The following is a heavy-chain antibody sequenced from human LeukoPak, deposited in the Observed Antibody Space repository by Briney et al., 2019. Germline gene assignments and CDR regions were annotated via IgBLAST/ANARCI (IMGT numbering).Heavy chain of an antibody. J-gene: IGHJ4*02. Sequence: SETLSLTCTVSGGSISSSSYYWGWIRQPPGKGLEWIGSIYYSGSTYYNPSLKSRVTISVDTSKNQFSLKLSSVTAADTAVYYCARHFRATVTEFDYWGQGTLVTVSS. D-gene: IGHD4-17*01. CDR2: IYYSGST. CDR1: GGSISSSSYY. V-gene: IGHV4-39*01. CDR3: ARHFRATVTEFDY.